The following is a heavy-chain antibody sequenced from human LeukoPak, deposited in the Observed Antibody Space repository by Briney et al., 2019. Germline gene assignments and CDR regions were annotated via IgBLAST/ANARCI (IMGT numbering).Heavy chain of an antibody. CDR2: MRYDGSNR. V-gene: IGHV3-30*02. J-gene: IGHJ4*02. CDR1: GFNFSNYD. CDR3: AKGDY. Sequence: GGSLRLSCATSGFNFSNYDMHWVRQAPGKGLEWVAFMRYDGSNRYYADSVEGRFTISRDNSKNTLYLQMNSLRTEDTAVYYCAKGDYWGQGTLVTVSS.